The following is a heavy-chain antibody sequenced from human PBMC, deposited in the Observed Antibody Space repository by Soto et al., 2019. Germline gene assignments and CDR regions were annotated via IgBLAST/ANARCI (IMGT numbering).Heavy chain of an antibody. CDR3: ARVSSGWYGPAYFDL. CDR2: ISTYNGNT. D-gene: IGHD6-19*01. V-gene: IGHV1-18*01. Sequence: QVQLVQSGAEVKKPGASVKVSCRASGYSFTTYGMSWVRQAPGQGLEWLGWISTYNGNTNYAQKLQGRVTMTTDTTASTAYMEVRSLRSDDTAVYYCARVSSGWYGPAYFDLWGRGTLVTVSS. CDR1: GYSFTTYG. J-gene: IGHJ2*01.